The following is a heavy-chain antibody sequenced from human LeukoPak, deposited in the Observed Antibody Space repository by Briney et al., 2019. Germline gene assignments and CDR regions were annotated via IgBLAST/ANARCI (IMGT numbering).Heavy chain of an antibody. D-gene: IGHD1-1*01. CDR3: ARALTTLTYEGY. CDR2: INSDGTTT. Sequence: PGGSLRLSCAASGFTFSSYWMHWVRQGPGKGLVWVSRINSDGTTTAYADSVKGRFTISRDNAKNTLYLQMNSLRAEDTAVYYCARALTTLTYEGYWGQGTLVTVSS. V-gene: IGHV3-74*01. CDR1: GFTFSSYW. J-gene: IGHJ4*02.